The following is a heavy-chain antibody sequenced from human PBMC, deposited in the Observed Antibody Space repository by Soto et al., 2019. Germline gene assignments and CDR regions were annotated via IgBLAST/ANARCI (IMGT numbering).Heavy chain of an antibody. V-gene: IGHV3-33*01. Sequence: GGSLRLSCAASGFTFSSFGLHWVRQAPGKGLEWVAVIWYDGSNKYYEDSVRGRFTISRDNSKNTLYLQMSSLRVEDTAVYYCARDPSSLWLVRPYHYFNLDVWGQGTTVTVSS. CDR3: ARDPSSLWLVRPYHYFNLDV. CDR1: GFTFSSFG. J-gene: IGHJ6*03. D-gene: IGHD3-16*02. CDR2: IWYDGSNK.